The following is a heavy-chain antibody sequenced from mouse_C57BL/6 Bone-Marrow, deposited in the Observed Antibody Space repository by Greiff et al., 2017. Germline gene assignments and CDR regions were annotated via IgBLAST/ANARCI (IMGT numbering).Heavy chain of an antibody. V-gene: IGHV5-12*01. J-gene: IGHJ2*01. Sequence: DVMLVESGGGLVQPGGSLKLSCAASGFTFSDYYMYWVRQTPEKRLEWVAYISNGGGSTYYPDTVKGRFTISRDNAKNTLYLQMSRLKSEDTAMYYCARQEWLRQGYYFDYWGQGTTLTVSS. CDR2: ISNGGGST. CDR1: GFTFSDYY. D-gene: IGHD2-2*01. CDR3: ARQEWLRQGYYFDY.